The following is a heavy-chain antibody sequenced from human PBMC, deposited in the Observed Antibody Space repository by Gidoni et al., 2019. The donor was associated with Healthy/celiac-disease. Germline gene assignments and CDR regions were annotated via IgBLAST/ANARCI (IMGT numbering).Heavy chain of an antibody. CDR1: GFTVSSNY. J-gene: IGHJ6*02. V-gene: IGHV3-53*01. D-gene: IGHD2-2*01. CDR2: IYSGGST. CDR3: AREDIVVVPAAHRPHYYYYGMDV. Sequence: EVQLVESGGGLIQPGGSLRLSCAASGFTVSSNYMSWVRQAPGKGLEWVSVIYSGGSTYYADSVKGRFTISRDNSKNTLYRQMNSLRAEDTAVYYCAREDIVVVPAAHRPHYYYYGMDVWGQGTTVTVSS.